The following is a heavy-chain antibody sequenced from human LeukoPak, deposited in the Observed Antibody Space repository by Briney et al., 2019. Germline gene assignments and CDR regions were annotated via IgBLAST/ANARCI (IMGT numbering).Heavy chain of an antibody. CDR1: GDSFSSVTDY. CDR2: GDYSGGT. Sequence: SETLSLTCTVSGDSFSSVTDYWAWIRQPPGKGLEWIASGDYSGGTYYNPSLESRVAISADMSKNQFSLKLSSVTAADTAVYYCARSNPGIAAARPFDYWGQGTLVTVSS. CDR3: ARSNPGIAAARPFDY. J-gene: IGHJ4*02. D-gene: IGHD6-13*01. V-gene: IGHV4-39*07.